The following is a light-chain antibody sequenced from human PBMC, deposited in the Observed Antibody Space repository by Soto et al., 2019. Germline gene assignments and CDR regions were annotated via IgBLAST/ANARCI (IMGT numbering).Light chain of an antibody. CDR2: DNI. J-gene: IGLJ7*01. Sequence: QSVLTQPPSVSAAPGQRVTISCSGSTSNIGNHYVSWYQHLPGTAPKLLIYDNIKRPSGIPDRFFGSKSGTSANLGITGLQTGDEADYYCGTWDSSLGTVVFGGGTQLTVL. V-gene: IGLV1-51*01. CDR1: TSNIGNHY. CDR3: GTWDSSLGTVV.